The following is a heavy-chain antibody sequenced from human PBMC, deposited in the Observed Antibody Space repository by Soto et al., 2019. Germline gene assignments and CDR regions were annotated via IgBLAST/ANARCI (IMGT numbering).Heavy chain of an antibody. CDR1: GFSLSTSGAA. D-gene: IGHD3-3*01. V-gene: IGHV2-5*02. J-gene: IGHJ5*02. Sequence: QINLIECGPTLVLTTQTLTLTCTFSGFSLSTSGAAVGWVRQPPGRALEWLALIYWDGDKRYNASLGNRLTITKDTSMNQVVLTLTNVDPADTATYYCAHRATMTIFGLIIDNGIWIDPWGQGTRVIVSS. CDR2: IYWDGDK. CDR3: AHRATMTIFGLIIDNGIWIDP.